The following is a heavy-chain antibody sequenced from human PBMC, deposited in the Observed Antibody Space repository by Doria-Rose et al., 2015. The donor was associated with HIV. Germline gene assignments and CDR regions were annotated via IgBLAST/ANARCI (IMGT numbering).Heavy chain of an antibody. D-gene: IGHD6-13*01. J-gene: IGHJ4*02. V-gene: IGHV2-26*01. CDR2: IFSDDDR. CDR1: GVSLSSPGMG. CDR3: ARIKSSRWYHKYYFDF. Sequence: QITLKESGPVLVKPTEALTLTCTVSGVSLSSPGMGVSWIRQPPGKALEWLANIFSDDDRSYKTSLKSRITISRGTANSQVVLTMTDMDPVDTATYYCARIKSSRWYHKYYFDFWGQGTLAIVSA.